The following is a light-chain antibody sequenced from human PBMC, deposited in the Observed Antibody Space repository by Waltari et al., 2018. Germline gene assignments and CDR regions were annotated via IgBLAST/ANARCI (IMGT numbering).Light chain of an antibody. V-gene: IGLV2-8*01. CDR1: SNDVGGYNY. CDR2: EVI. Sequence: QSALTQPPSASGSPGQSVTISCAGTSNDVGGYNYVSWYQQHPGKAPKLIIYEVIQPPSGVPDRFSCSKSGNTASRTVSGLQADDEAAYYCSSYAGGNTPYVFGTGTEVTVL. J-gene: IGLJ1*01. CDR3: SSYAGGNTPYV.